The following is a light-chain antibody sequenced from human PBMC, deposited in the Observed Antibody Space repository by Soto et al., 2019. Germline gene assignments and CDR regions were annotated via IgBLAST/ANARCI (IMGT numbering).Light chain of an antibody. CDR3: QQYYSTAAT. CDR2: WAS. CDR1: QSVLYSSNNKNY. V-gene: IGKV4-1*01. Sequence: DIVMTQSPDSLAVSLGERATINCKSSQSVLYSSNNKNYLAWSQQKPGQPPKLLIYWASTRESGVPDRFSGSGSGRDFTLTISSLHAEEVAVYYCQQYYSTAATFGPGTNVDIK. J-gene: IGKJ3*01.